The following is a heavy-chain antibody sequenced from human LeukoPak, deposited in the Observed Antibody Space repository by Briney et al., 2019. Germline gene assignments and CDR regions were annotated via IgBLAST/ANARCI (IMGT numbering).Heavy chain of an antibody. CDR2: FSGSGGNT. D-gene: IGHD3-22*01. J-gene: IGHJ4*02. CDR3: AKDQIYDSSGRFDY. Sequence: GGSLRLSCAASGFTFSSYAMSWVRQAPGKGLEWVSAFSGSGGNTYYADSVKGRFTISRDNSKNTLYLQMNSLRAEDTAVYYCAKDQIYDSSGRFDYWGQGTLVTVSS. CDR1: GFTFSSYA. V-gene: IGHV3-23*01.